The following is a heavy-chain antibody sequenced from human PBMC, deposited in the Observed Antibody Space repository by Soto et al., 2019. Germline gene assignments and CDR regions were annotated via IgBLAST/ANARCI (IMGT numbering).Heavy chain of an antibody. CDR3: ARDLGYSSSGFDY. J-gene: IGHJ4*02. V-gene: IGHV4-61*01. CDR1: GGSVSSGSYY. D-gene: IGHD6-13*01. CDR2: IYYSGST. Sequence: SSETLSLTCTVSGGSVSSGSYYWSWTRQPPGKGLEWIGYIYYSGSTNYNPSLKSRVTISVDTSKNQFSLKLSSVTAADTAVYYCARDLGYSSSGFDYWGQGTLVTVS.